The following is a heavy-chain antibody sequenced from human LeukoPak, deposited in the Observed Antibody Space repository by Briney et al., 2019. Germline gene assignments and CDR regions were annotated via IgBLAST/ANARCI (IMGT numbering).Heavy chain of an antibody. CDR2: ITGSGGST. CDR3: ARGRYYLGS. D-gene: IGHD4-17*01. CDR1: GFTFSSYA. V-gene: IGHV3-23*01. J-gene: IGHJ4*02. Sequence: GGSLRLSCAASGFTFSSYAMSWVRQAPGKGLEWVSGITGSGGSTYYADSVKGRFTISRDNSKNTLYLQMNSLRAEDTAVYYCARGRYYLGSWGQGTLVTVSS.